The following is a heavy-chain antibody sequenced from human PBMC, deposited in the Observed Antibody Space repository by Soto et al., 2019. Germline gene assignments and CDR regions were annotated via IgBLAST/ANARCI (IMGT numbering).Heavy chain of an antibody. V-gene: IGHV1-69*01. CDR2: IIPLFGTT. CDR1: GGTFSTYA. CDR3: SRGERMATVSFQYYFDY. J-gene: IGHJ4*02. D-gene: IGHD5-12*01. Sequence: QVQLVQSGAEVKKPGSSVKVSCKASGGTFSTYAFSWVRQAPGQGLEWMGGIIPLFGTTNYAQKFQGRVTITADEATGKAYMELSSLRSEDTAVYYCSRGERMATVSFQYYFDYWGQGTLVTVSS.